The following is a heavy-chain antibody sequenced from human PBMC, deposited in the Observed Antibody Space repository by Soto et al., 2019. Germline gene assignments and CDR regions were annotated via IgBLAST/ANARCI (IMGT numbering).Heavy chain of an antibody. J-gene: IGHJ4*02. CDR3: ARHPTFSGWEYYFHY. V-gene: IGHV4-39*01. D-gene: IGHD6-19*01. Sequence: PSETLSLTCTVSGDSVSSSNYYWGWIRQPPGKGLEWIGSVYYSGSTYYNPSLKSRVTMSVDTSKNQFSLKLSSVTAADAAVYYCARHPTFSGWEYYFHYWGQGTPVTVSS. CDR1: GDSVSSSNYY. CDR2: VYYSGST.